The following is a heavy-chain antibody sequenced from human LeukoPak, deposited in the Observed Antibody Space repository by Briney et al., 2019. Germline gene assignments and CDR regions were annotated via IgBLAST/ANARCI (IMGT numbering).Heavy chain of an antibody. CDR1: GFTFSSYW. D-gene: IGHD5-18*01. J-gene: IGHJ6*02. CDR2: INHNGDVN. Sequence: PGGSLRLSCAASGFTFSSYWMNWARQAPGKGLEWVASINHNGDVNYYEDSVKGRFTISRDNAKNSLYLQMNSLRAEDTAVYYCARDAVDTANAVWGQGTTVTVSS. V-gene: IGHV3-7*01. CDR3: ARDAVDTANAV.